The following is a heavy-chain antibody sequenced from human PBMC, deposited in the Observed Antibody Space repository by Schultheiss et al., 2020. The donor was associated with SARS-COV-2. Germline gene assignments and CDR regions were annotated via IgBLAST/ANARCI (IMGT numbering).Heavy chain of an antibody. D-gene: IGHD4-23*01. CDR1: GGSISSGGYY. CDR2: IYYSGST. Sequence: SQTLSLTCTVSGGSISSGGYYWSWIRQLPGKGLEWIGYIYYSGSTFYNPSLKSRVTISVDTSKNQFSLKLSSVTAADTAVYYCARDLGYGGTNPPNYYGMDVWGQGTTVTVSS. J-gene: IGHJ6*02. V-gene: IGHV4-31*03. CDR3: ARDLGYGGTNPPNYYGMDV.